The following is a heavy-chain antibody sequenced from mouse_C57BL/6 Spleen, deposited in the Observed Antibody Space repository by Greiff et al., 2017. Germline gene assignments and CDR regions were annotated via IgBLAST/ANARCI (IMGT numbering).Heavy chain of an antibody. V-gene: IGHV7-3*01. D-gene: IGHD2-4*01. CDR2: IRNKANGYTT. J-gene: IGHJ4*01. CDR1: GFTFTDYY. CDR3: ARYLRYDYDGAMDY. Sequence: EVKLQESGGGLVQPGGSLSLSCAASGFTFTDYYMSWVRQPPGKALEWLGFIRNKANGYTTEYSASVKGRFTISRDNSQSILYLQMNALRAEDSATYYCARYLRYDYDGAMDYWGQGTSVTVSS.